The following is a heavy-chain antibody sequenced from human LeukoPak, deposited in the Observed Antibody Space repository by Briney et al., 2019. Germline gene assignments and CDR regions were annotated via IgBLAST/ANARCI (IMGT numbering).Heavy chain of an antibody. D-gene: IGHD1-7*01. Sequence: PSETLSLTCTVSGGSISISSYYCGWIRQPPGKGLEWIGSIYYSGSTYYNPSLKSRVTISVDTSKNQFSLKLSSVTAADTAVYYRATRDWNYWFDPWGQGTLVTVSS. CDR3: ATRDWNYWFDP. J-gene: IGHJ5*02. CDR1: GGSISISSYY. V-gene: IGHV4-39*01. CDR2: IYYSGST.